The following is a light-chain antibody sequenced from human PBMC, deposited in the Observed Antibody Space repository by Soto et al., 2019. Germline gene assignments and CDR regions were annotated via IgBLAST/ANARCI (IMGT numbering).Light chain of an antibody. CDR2: KAS. Sequence: DIQTTQSPSTLSGSVGDRVTITCPASQTSSSWLAWYQPTPGKAPKLXIYKASTLKSGVPSRFSGSGAGTECTRTISSLQPDDVATDYCQHYNSSSEAFGQGTKVDIK. J-gene: IGKJ1*01. CDR1: QTSSSW. CDR3: QHYNSSSEA. V-gene: IGKV1-5*03.